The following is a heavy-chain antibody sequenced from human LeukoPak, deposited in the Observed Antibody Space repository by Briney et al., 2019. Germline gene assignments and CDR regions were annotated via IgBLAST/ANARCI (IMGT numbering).Heavy chain of an antibody. Sequence: GESLKISCKGSGYSFTSYWIGWVRQMPGKGLEWMGIIHPGDSDTRYSPSFQGQVTISADKSIRTAYLQWSSLKASDTAMYYCARPMDSSGWPLDYWGQGTLVTVSS. CDR2: IHPGDSDT. D-gene: IGHD6-19*01. J-gene: IGHJ4*02. CDR1: GYSFTSYW. CDR3: ARPMDSSGWPLDY. V-gene: IGHV5-51*01.